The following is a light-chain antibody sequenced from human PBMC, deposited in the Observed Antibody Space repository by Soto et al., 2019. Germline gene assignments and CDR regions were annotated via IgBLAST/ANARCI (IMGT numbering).Light chain of an antibody. J-gene: IGKJ5*01. Sequence: DIPLTQAPSFLSASVGDRVTITCRASQDINTYLAWYQQKPGKDPKLLIFAASTLQNGVPSRFSGSGSGTEFTVTITSLQPEDFATYYCQQRKSYPLTFGQGTRLEIK. V-gene: IGKV1-9*01. CDR1: QDINTY. CDR2: AAS. CDR3: QQRKSYPLT.